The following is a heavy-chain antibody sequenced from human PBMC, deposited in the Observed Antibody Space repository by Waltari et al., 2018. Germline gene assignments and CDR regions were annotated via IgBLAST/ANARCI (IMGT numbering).Heavy chain of an antibody. V-gene: IGHV4-59*01. CDR2: IYYSGST. CDR3: ARGSPRRLYDSHWFDP. D-gene: IGHD3-22*01. CDR1: GGSISSYY. Sequence: QVQLQESGPGLVKPSETLSLTCTVSGGSISSYYWSWIRQLPGKGLEWIGYIYYSGSTNYNPSLKSRVTISVDTSKNQFSLKLSSVTAADTAVYYCARGSPRRLYDSHWFDPWGQGTLVTVSS. J-gene: IGHJ5*02.